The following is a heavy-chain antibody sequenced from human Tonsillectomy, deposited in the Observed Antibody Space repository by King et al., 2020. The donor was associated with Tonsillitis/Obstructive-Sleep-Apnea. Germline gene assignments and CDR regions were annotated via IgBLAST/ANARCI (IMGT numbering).Heavy chain of an antibody. CDR2: IYYSGST. V-gene: IGHV4-59*08. Sequence: QLQESGPGLVKVSETLSLTCTVSGGSISNYYWSWIRQPPGKGLEWIGYIYYSGSTNYIPSLKSRVTISVDTSKNQFSLKLSSVTAADTAVYYCARLGRYESGVVVATPGGYGMDVWGQGTTVTVSS. CDR1: GGSISNYY. D-gene: IGHD2-15*01. CDR3: ARLGRYESGVVVATPGGYGMDV. J-gene: IGHJ6*02.